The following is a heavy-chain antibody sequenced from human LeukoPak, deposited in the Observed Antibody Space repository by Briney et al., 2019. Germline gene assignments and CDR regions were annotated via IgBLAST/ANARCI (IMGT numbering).Heavy chain of an antibody. Sequence: GGSLRLSCATSGFTFSRYEMNWVRQAPGKGLEWVSYISSSGTTTYYTDSVKGRFTISRDNARNSLYLQMNSLRAEDTAVYYCAVGGVPYYFDSWGQGTLVTVSS. CDR3: AVGGVPYYFDS. CDR1: GFTFSRYE. V-gene: IGHV3-48*03. D-gene: IGHD2-15*01. CDR2: ISSSGTTT. J-gene: IGHJ4*02.